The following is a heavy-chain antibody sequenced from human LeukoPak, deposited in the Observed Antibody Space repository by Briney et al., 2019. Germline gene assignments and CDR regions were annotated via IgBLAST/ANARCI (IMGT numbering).Heavy chain of an antibody. D-gene: IGHD2-15*01. V-gene: IGHV4-34*01. CDR1: GGSFSGYY. Sequence: SETLSLTCAVYGGSFSGYYWSWIRQPPGKGLEWIGEINHSGSTNYNPSLKSRVTISVDTSKNQFSLKLSSVTAADTAVYYCARKVAGAFDIWGQGIMVTVSS. CDR2: INHSGST. J-gene: IGHJ3*02. CDR3: ARKVAGAFDI.